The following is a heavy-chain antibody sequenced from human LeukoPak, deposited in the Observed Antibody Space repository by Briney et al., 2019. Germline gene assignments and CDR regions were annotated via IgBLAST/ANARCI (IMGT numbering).Heavy chain of an antibody. CDR2: IWYDGSNK. D-gene: IGHD6-13*01. CDR1: GFTFSSYG. J-gene: IGHJ4*02. Sequence: GGSLRLSCAASGFTFSSYGTHWVRQAPGEGLEWMAVIWYDGSNKYYADSVKGRFTISRDNSKNTLYLQMNSLRAEDTAVYYCAKGGVAAAGSDLYYFDYWGQGTLVTVSS. CDR3: AKGGVAAAGSDLYYFDY. V-gene: IGHV3-33*06.